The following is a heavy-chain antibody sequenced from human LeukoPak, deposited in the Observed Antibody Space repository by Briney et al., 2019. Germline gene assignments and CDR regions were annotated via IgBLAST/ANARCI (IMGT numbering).Heavy chain of an antibody. CDR1: GFTFSSYG. D-gene: IGHD3-3*01. J-gene: IGHJ3*02. CDR2: IWYDGSNK. V-gene: IGHV3-33*01. Sequence: GGSLRLSCAASGFTFSSYGMHWVRQAPGKGLEWVAVIWYDGSNKYYADSVKGRFTISRDNSKNTLYLQMNSLRAEDTAVYYCARADDFWSGYANDAFDIWGQGTMVTVSS. CDR3: ARADDFWSGYANDAFDI.